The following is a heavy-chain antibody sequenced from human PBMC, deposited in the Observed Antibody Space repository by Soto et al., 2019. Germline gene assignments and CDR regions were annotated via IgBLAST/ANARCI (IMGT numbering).Heavy chain of an antibody. D-gene: IGHD3-3*01. CDR2: IKQDGSEK. V-gene: IGHV3-7*01. Sequence: GGSLRLSCAASGFTFSSYWMSWVRQAPGKGLEWVANIKQDGSEKYYVDSVKGRFTISRDNAKNSLYLQMNSLRAEDTAVYYCARNGRGYDSNAFDIWGQETMVTVSS. CDR1: GFTFSSYW. CDR3: ARNGRGYDSNAFDI. J-gene: IGHJ3*02.